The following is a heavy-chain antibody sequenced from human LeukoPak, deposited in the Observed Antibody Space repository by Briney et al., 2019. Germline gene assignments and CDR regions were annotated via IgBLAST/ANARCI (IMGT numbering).Heavy chain of an antibody. CDR3: ARESLASVDPRGYSTTVSQDV. CDR2: ISSSSSYI. D-gene: IGHD4-17*01. CDR1: GFTFSSYS. J-gene: IGHJ6*04. V-gene: IGHV3-21*04. Sequence: GGSLRLSCAASGFTFSSYSMNWVRQAPGKGLEWVSSISSSSSYIYYADSVKGRFTISRDNSKNTLYLQMHSLRAEDTAVYYCARESLASVDPRGYSTTVSQDVWGKGTTVTISS.